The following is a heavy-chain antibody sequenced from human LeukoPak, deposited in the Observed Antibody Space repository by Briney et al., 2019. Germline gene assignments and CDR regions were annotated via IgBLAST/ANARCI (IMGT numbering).Heavy chain of an antibody. J-gene: IGHJ4*02. CDR3: ARSGIAVAGWFDY. Sequence: GGSLRLSCAASGFTISSYSLNWVRQAPGKGLEWVSSISSSSSYIYYADSVKGRFTISRDNAKNLLYLQMNSLRAEDTAVYYCARSGIAVAGWFDYWGQGTLVTVSS. V-gene: IGHV3-21*01. CDR1: GFTISSYS. CDR2: ISSSSSYI. D-gene: IGHD6-19*01.